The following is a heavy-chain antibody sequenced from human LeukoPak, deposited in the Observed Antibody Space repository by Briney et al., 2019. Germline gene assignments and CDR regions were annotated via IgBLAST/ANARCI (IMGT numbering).Heavy chain of an antibody. CDR3: ARVRRHLVATTTKGYFDY. CDR1: GYSFTSYY. Sequence: ASVKVSCKASGYSFTSYYMHWVRQAPGQGLEWMGIINPSGDRTSYAQKFQDRVTMTRDTTTSTVYMELSSLTSDDTAVYYCARVRRHLVATTTKGYFDYWGQGTLVTVSS. D-gene: IGHD5-12*01. CDR2: INPSGDRT. J-gene: IGHJ4*02. V-gene: IGHV1-46*01.